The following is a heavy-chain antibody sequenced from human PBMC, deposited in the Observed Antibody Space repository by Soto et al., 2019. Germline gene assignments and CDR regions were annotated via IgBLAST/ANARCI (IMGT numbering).Heavy chain of an antibody. J-gene: IGHJ4*02. CDR2: IIPKFDAP. D-gene: IGHD3-10*02. V-gene: IGHV1-69*06. CDR1: GDTFSTFT. CDR3: ARCSSHLDY. Sequence: QVQLVQSGAEVKKPGSSVKVSCKASGDTFSTFTFNWVRQAPGQGLEWMGRIIPKFDAPDFAQKFQGRVTITADKSTSTVYMDLRSLSSDDTAVYYCARCSSHLDYWGQGTLVTVSS.